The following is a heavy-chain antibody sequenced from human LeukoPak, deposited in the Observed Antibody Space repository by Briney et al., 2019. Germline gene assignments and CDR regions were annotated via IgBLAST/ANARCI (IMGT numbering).Heavy chain of an antibody. CDR3: ARGTGYYYYYMDV. V-gene: IGHV3-30*02. CDR1: GFTFSSYG. J-gene: IGHJ6*03. CDR2: IRYDGSNK. D-gene: IGHD1-1*01. Sequence: GGSLRLSCAASGFTFSSYGMHWVRQAPGKGLEWVAFIRYDGSNKYYADSVKGRFTISRDNSKNTLYLQMNSLRAEDTAVYYCARGTGYYYYYMDVWGKGTTVTVSS.